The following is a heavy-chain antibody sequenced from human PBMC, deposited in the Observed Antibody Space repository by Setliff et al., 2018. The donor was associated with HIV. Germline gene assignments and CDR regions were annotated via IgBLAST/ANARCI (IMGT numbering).Heavy chain of an antibody. J-gene: IGHJ3*02. Sequence: GGSLRLSCAASGFTFSSYSMNWVRQAPGKGLEWVSYISSSSSTIYYADSVKGRFTISRDNAKNSLYLQMNSLRAEDTAVYYCARDGQLWPDAFDIWGQGTMVTVSS. CDR3: ARDGQLWPDAFDI. CDR1: GFTFSSYS. D-gene: IGHD5-18*01. V-gene: IGHV3-48*04. CDR2: ISSSSSTI.